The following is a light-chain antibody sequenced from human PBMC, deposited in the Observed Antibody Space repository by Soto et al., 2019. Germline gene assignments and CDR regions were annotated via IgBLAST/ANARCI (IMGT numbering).Light chain of an antibody. CDR1: QGISSY. CDR2: AAS. Sequence: AIRMTQSPSSFSASTGDRVTITCRASQGISSYLAWYQQKPGKAPKLLIYAASTLQSGVPSRFSGSGSGTDFTLTISCLQSEDFATFYCQQYDRFPYTFGQGTKLEIK. CDR3: QQYDRFPYT. V-gene: IGKV1-8*01. J-gene: IGKJ2*01.